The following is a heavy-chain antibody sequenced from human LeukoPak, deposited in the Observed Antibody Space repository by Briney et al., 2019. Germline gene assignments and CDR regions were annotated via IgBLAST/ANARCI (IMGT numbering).Heavy chain of an antibody. D-gene: IGHD3-9*01. CDR2: INTDGSST. CDR1: GFTFSSYW. V-gene: IGHV3-74*01. Sequence: GGSLRLSCAASGFTFSSYWMHWVRQAPGKGLVWVSRINTDGSSTSYADPVKGRFTISRDNAKNTLYLQMSSLRPEDTAVYYCARGRAYYDILMYGPFDYWGQGTLVTVSS. J-gene: IGHJ4*02. CDR3: ARGRAYYDILMYGPFDY.